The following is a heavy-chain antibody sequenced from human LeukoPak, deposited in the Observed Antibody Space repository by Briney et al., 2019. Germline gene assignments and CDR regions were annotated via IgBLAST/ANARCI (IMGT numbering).Heavy chain of an antibody. CDR1: GGSISGYY. CDR3: ARHINDYGDANFDS. CDR2: VYYSGKT. D-gene: IGHD4-17*01. J-gene: IGHJ4*02. Sequence: SETLSLTCSVSGGSISGYYWSWIRQPPGKGLEWMGYVYYSGKTKYNPSLKSRVTISVDTSKNHISLRLKSVTAADTAVYYCARHINDYGDANFDSWGQGTLVTVSS. V-gene: IGHV4-59*08.